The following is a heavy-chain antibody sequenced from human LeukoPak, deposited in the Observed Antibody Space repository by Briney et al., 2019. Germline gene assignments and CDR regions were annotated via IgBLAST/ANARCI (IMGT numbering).Heavy chain of an antibody. D-gene: IGHD3-22*01. CDR3: ARDLGYYYDSSGYYENWFDH. CDR1: GYTFTGYY. CDR2: INPNSGGT. V-gene: IGHV1-2*06. Sequence: GASVKVSCKASGYTFTGYYMHWARQAPGQGLEWMGRINPNSGGTNYAQKFQGRVTMTRDTSISTAYMELSRLRSDDTAVYYCARDLGYYYDSSGYYENWFDHWGQGTLVTVSS. J-gene: IGHJ5*02.